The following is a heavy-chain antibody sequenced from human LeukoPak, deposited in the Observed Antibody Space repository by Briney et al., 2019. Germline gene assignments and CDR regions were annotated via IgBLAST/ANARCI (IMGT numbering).Heavy chain of an antibody. CDR1: GGSISSHY. V-gene: IGHV4-59*11. J-gene: IGHJ4*02. CDR3: AREGEQLGGVDY. CDR2: IYYSGST. D-gene: IGHD6-6*01. Sequence: SETLSLTCTVSGGSISSHYWSWIRQPPGKGLEWIGYIYYSGSTNYNPSLKSRVTISVDTSKYQFSLKLSSVTAADTAVYYCAREGEQLGGVDYWGQGTLVTVSS.